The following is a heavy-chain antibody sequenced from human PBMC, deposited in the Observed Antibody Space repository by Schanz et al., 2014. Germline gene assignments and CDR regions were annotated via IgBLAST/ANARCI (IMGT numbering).Heavy chain of an antibody. V-gene: IGHV3-11*01. J-gene: IGHJ4*02. CDR2: VSSYDTTV. CDR1: GFTFADYY. CDR3: AKVWGSDYFYPFDY. Sequence: QVQLLESGGGLFKPGGSLRLSCAGSGFTFADYYMTWIRQAPGKGLEWISYVSSYDTTVSYADSVKGRFTISRDNSKNTLYLQMSSLRAEDTAVYYCAKVWGSDYFYPFDYWGQGTLVTVSS. D-gene: IGHD3-22*01.